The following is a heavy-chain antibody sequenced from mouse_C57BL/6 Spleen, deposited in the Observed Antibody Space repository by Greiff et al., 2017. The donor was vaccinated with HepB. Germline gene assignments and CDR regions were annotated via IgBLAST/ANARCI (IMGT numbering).Heavy chain of an antibody. J-gene: IGHJ4*01. CDR2: INPGSGGT. CDR1: GYAFTNYL. D-gene: IGHD1-1*01. CDR3: ARGTTVVKGTLYAMDY. V-gene: IGHV1-54*01. Sequence: VQLQQSGAELVRPGTSVKVSCKASGYAFTNYLIEWVKQRPGQGLEWIGVINPGSGGTNYTEKFKGKATLTADKSSSTAYMQLRSLTSEDAAVYFCARGTTVVKGTLYAMDYWGQGTSVTVSS.